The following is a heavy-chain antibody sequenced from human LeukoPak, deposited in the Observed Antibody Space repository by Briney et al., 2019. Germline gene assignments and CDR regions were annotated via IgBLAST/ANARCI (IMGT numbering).Heavy chain of an antibody. CDR1: GFTFSSYG. CDR2: ISYDGGNK. Sequence: GRSLRLSCTASGFTFSSYGMHWVRQAPGKGLEWVAVISYDGGNKYYADSVKGRFTISRDNSKNTLYVQMNSLRAEDTAVYYCAKGIKGSYCNGDCYLTYYYYGLDVWGQGTTVTVSS. D-gene: IGHD2-21*02. V-gene: IGHV3-30*18. CDR3: AKGIKGSYCNGDCYLTYYYYGLDV. J-gene: IGHJ6*02.